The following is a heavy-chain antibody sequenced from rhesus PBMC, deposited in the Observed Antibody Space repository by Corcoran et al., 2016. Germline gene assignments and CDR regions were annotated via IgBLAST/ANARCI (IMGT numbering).Heavy chain of an antibody. CDR1: GFTFSGYE. CDR3: ARRRYAYGYDY. V-gene: IGHV3-115*02. D-gene: IGHD5-36*01. Sequence: EVQLAESGGGLVQPGGSLRLSCAASGFTFSGYEMHWVRQATGKGLESVSVIGGDIIYTRYADSVKGRFTISRDNAKNSLSLQMNSLRAEDTAVYYCARRRYAYGYDYWGQGVLVTVSS. J-gene: IGHJ4*01. CDR2: IGGDIIYT.